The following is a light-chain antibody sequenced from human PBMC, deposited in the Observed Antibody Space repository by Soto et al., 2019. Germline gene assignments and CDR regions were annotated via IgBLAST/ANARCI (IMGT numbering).Light chain of an antibody. CDR2: QDS. CDR1: KLGDKY. CDR3: QAWDSSTGV. J-gene: IGLJ1*01. V-gene: IGLV3-1*01. Sequence: SYELTQQHSVSVSPGQTASITCSGDKLGDKYACWYQQKPGQSPVLVIYQDSKRPSGIPERFSGSNSGNTATLTISGTQAMDEADYSCQAWDSSTGVFGTGTKVTVL.